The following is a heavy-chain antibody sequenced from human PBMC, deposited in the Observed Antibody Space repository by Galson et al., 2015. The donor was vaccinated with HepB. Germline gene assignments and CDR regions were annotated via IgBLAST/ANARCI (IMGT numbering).Heavy chain of an antibody. CDR3: ARVLWLGDAASAVFAG. Sequence: SLRLSCAVSGVTFSSYSMNWVRQAPGKGLEWVSYISSSSTTQYADSVKGRFTVSRDNAKNSLDLQMNSLRDDDTAVYYCARVLWLGDAASAVFAGWGRGTLVTVSS. CDR1: GVTFSSYS. D-gene: IGHD3-10*01. CDR2: ISSSSTT. J-gene: IGHJ4*02. V-gene: IGHV3-48*02.